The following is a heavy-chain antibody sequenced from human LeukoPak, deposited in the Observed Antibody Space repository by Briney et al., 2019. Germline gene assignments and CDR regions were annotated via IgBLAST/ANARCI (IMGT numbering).Heavy chain of an antibody. CDR2: ISRTT. J-gene: IGHJ3*01. V-gene: IGHV3-48*01. CDR1: GFTFSSYS. CDR3: ARDTDYAFDV. Sequence: GGSLRLSCAASGFTFSSYSFNWVRQAPGKGLEWVSYISRTTSYADSVKGPFTISRDNAKSSLYLQMNSLRAEDTAVYYCARDTDYAFDVWGQGTMVTVSS.